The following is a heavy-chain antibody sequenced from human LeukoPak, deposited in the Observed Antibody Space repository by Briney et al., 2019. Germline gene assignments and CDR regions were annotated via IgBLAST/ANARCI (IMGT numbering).Heavy chain of an antibody. CDR3: ARDAPDPITGTTCYWFDP. J-gene: IGHJ5*02. CDR1: GGSITSTNYL. D-gene: IGHD1-7*01. V-gene: IGHV4-39*07. Sequence: PSETLSLTCTVSGGSITSTNYLWGWVRQPPGKGLEWIGSISYSGKTLYNPSLKSRVTISVDTSKNQFSLKLSSVTAADTAVYYCARDAPDPITGTTCYWFDPWGQGTLVTVSS. CDR2: ISYSGKT.